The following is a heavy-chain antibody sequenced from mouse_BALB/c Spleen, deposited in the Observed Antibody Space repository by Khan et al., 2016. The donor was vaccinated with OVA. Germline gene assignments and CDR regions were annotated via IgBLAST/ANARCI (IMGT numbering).Heavy chain of an antibody. CDR2: INTYTGEP. D-gene: IGHD6-1*01. V-gene: IGHV9-3-1*01. CDR1: GYTFTNYG. J-gene: IGHJ1*01. Sequence: QIQLVQSGPELKKPGETVKISCKASGYTFTNYGMNWVKQAPGKGLKWMGWINTYTGEPPYADDFKGRFAFSLETSANTAYLQINNLKNEDTATYFCARSASYWFFDVWGAGTTVTVSS. CDR3: ARSASYWFFDV.